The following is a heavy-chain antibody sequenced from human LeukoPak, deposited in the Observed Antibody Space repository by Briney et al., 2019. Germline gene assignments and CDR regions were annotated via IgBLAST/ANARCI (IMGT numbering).Heavy chain of an antibody. CDR3: ARDEYSGRSLRRGDAFDI. CDR2: IYHSGST. D-gene: IGHD1-26*01. CDR1: GGSISSSSYY. Sequence: SETLSLTCTVSGGSISSSSYYWGWIRQPPGKGLEWIGSIYHSGSTYYNPSLKSRVTISVDRSKNQFSLKLSSVTAADTAVYYCARDEYSGRSLRRGDAFDIWGQGTMVTVSS. V-gene: IGHV4-39*07. J-gene: IGHJ3*02.